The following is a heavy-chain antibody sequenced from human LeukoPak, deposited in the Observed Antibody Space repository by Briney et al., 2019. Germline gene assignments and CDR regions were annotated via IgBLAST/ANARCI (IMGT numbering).Heavy chain of an antibody. V-gene: IGHV4-4*07. Sequence: SETLSLTCTVSGGSISSYYWSWIRQPAGKGLEWIGRIYTSGSTNYNPSLKSRVTMSVDTSKNQFSLKLSSVTAADTAVYYCARDRRVVVALYYYYYMDVWGKGTTVTVSS. D-gene: IGHD2-15*01. J-gene: IGHJ6*03. CDR1: GGSISSYY. CDR2: IYTSGST. CDR3: ARDRRVVVALYYYYYMDV.